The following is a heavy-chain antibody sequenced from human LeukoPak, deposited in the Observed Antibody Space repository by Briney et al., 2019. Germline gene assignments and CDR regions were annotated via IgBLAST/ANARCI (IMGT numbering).Heavy chain of an antibody. CDR1: GFTFKNAR. D-gene: IGHD2-2*01. J-gene: IGHJ4*02. Sequence: PGGSLRLSCVASGFTFKNARMSWVRQAPGKGLEWVGRIKSKTDGESTDYAAPVKGRFTISRDDSKNTLYLQMNSLKTEDTALYYCTTEGYCTSTNCYAADYWGQGTLVTVSS. CDR2: IKSKTDGEST. V-gene: IGHV3-15*01. CDR3: TTEGYCTSTNCYAADY.